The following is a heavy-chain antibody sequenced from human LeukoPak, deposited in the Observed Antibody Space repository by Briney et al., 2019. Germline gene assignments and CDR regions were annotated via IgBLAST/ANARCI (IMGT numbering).Heavy chain of an antibody. CDR2: IKQDGSEK. V-gene: IGHV3-7*03. Sequence: PGGSLRLSCKVSGFTFSSYWMSWVRRAPGKGLEWVANIKQDGSEKYYVDSVKGRFTISRDNAKNSLYLQMNSLRAEDTAVYYCAKGPHCSSTSCFVLGSFDCWGQGTLVTVSS. J-gene: IGHJ4*02. CDR3: AKGPHCSSTSCFVLGSFDC. CDR1: GFTFSSYW. D-gene: IGHD2-2*01.